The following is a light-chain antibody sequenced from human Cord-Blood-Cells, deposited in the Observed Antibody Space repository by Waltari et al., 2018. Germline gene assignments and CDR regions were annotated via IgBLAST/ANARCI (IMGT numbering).Light chain of an antibody. J-gene: IGLJ2*01. CDR2: DVS. V-gene: IGLV2-14*01. Sequence: QSALTLPAPVPGSPGQSLTISCPGTSSDAGGYHSVTWYHQHPGKAPKLMIYDVSNRPSGVSNRFSGSKSGNTASLTISGLQAEDEADYYCSSYTSSSTLVFGGGTKLTVL. CDR1: SSDAGGYHS. CDR3: SSYTSSSTLV.